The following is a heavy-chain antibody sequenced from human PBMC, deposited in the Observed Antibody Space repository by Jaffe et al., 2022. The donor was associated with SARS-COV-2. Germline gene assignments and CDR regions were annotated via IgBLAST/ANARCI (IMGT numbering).Heavy chain of an antibody. CDR1: GFTFSTHW. V-gene: IGHV3-7*01. D-gene: IGHD2-15*01. CDR2: VKQDGSEK. CDR3: ARSSNSAFDI. Sequence: EVQVVESGGGLVQPGGSLRLSCAASGFTFSTHWMTWVRQAPGKGLEWVANVKQDGSEKYYVDSVKGRFTISRDNTKNSLYLQMNSLRAEDTAVYYCARSSNSAFDIWGQGTMVTVSS. J-gene: IGHJ3*02.